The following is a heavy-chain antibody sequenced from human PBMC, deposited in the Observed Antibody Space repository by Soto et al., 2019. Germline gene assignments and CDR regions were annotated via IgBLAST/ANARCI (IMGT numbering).Heavy chain of an antibody. CDR3: ASDRYGSLGLDY. D-gene: IGHD5-18*01. J-gene: IGHJ4*02. CDR2: IYYSGST. V-gene: IGHV4-31*03. CDR1: ASAISSGRYY. Sequence: PSVTLSLPCTVGASAISSGRYYRSWIRQHPGKGLEWIGYIYYSGSTYYNPSLKSRVTISVDTSKNQFSLKLSSVTAADTAVYYCASDRYGSLGLDYWGQGTLVTVS.